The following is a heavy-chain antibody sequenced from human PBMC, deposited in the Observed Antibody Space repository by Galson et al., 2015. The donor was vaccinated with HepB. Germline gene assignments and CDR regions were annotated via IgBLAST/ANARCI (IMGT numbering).Heavy chain of an antibody. CDR2: INPNSGGT. D-gene: IGHD6-13*01. Sequence: SVKVSCKASGYTFTGYYMHWVRQAPGQGLEWMGWINPNSGGTNYAQKFQGRITMTRDTSISTAYMGLSSLRSEDTAVYYCARDGSSSWAPFFDYWGQGTLVTVSS. CDR1: GYTFTGYY. CDR3: ARDGSSSWAPFFDY. J-gene: IGHJ4*02. V-gene: IGHV1-2*02.